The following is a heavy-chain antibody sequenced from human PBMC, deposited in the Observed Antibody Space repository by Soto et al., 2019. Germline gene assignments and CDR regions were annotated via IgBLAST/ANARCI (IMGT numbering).Heavy chain of an antibody. J-gene: IGHJ4*02. CDR2: IWYDVSNK. V-gene: IGHV3-33*01. Sequence: QVQLVESGGGVVQPGRSLRLSCAASGFTFSSYGMHWVRQAPGKGLEWVAVIWYDVSNKYYADSVKGRLTISRDNSKNTMYLQMNRLRAEDTAVYYCARAYDSSGYPRYYLDYWGQGTLVTVSS. CDR3: ARAYDSSGYPRYYLDY. D-gene: IGHD3-22*01. CDR1: GFTFSSYG.